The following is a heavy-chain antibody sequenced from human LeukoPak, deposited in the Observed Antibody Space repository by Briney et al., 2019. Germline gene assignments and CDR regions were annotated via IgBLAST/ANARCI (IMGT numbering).Heavy chain of an antibody. Sequence: GSLRLSCTASGFTFSRYSLNWVRQPPGKGLEWIGEINHSGSTNYNPSLKSRVTISVDTSKNQFSLKLSSVTAADTAVYYCARGRIQLWYWGQGTLATVSS. CDR2: INHSGST. V-gene: IGHV4-34*01. J-gene: IGHJ4*02. CDR3: ARGRIQLWY. D-gene: IGHD5-18*01. CDR1: GFTFSRYS.